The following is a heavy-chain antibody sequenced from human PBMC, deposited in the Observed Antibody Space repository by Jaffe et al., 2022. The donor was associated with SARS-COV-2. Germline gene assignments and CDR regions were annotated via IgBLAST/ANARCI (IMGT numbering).Heavy chain of an antibody. Sequence: EVQLVESGGGLVQPGRSLRLSCAASGFTFDDYAMHWVRQAPGKGLEWVSGISWNSGSIGYADSVKGRFTISRDNAKNSLYLQMNSLRAEDTALYYCAKDWDSSGYPALFDYWGQGTLVTVSS. V-gene: IGHV3-9*01. CDR2: ISWNSGSI. D-gene: IGHD3-22*01. CDR3: AKDWDSSGYPALFDY. J-gene: IGHJ4*02. CDR1: GFTFDDYA.